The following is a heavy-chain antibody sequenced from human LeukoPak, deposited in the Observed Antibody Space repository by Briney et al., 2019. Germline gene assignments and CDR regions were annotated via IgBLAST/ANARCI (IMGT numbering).Heavy chain of an antibody. Sequence: GGSLRLSCEASGFIFNTYAMTWVRQAPGKGLEWVSGISHSGSNTYYADSVKGRFTISRDNSKNTLYLQMNSLRAEDTAVYYCAKGETTVTTLHFDYWGQGTLVTVSS. CDR2: ISHSGSNT. D-gene: IGHD4-17*01. V-gene: IGHV3-23*01. CDR1: GFIFNTYA. CDR3: AKGETTVTTLHFDY. J-gene: IGHJ4*02.